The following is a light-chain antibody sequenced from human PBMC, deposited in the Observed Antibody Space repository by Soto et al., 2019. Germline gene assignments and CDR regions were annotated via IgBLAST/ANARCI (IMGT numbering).Light chain of an antibody. Sequence: EILLTHPPPTQSLSPGERAPLSSRARQSVSSYLAWYQQKPGQAHRLLIYDASNKATGIPARFSGTGSGTDFTLTINNLEPEDFAVYYCQVRTNWSIAFGRGTRLEI. CDR1: QSVSSY. V-gene: IGKV3-11*01. J-gene: IGKJ5*01. CDR2: DAS. CDR3: QVRTNWSIA.